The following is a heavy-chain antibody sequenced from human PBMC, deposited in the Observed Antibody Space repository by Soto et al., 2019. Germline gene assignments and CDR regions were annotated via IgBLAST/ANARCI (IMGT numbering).Heavy chain of an antibody. J-gene: IGHJ4*02. CDR3: ARVSSPDSSGYYYSFDS. CDR2: IYYSGST. Sequence: SETLSLTCTVSDGSVSSGPYYWNWIRQAPGKGLEYIGNIYYSGSTNYNPSLKSRVTISADRSKNQFSLKLSSVTAADTAVYYCARVSSPDSSGYYYSFDSWGQGTLVTVSS. D-gene: IGHD3-22*01. CDR1: DGSVSSGPYY. V-gene: IGHV4-61*01.